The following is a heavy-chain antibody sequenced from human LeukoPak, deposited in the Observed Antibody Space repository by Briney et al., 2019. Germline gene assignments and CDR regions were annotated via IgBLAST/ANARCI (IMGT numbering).Heavy chain of an antibody. V-gene: IGHV1-8*01. Sequence: ASVKVSSMASGYTFTSYVINWVRQATGQGLEWMGWMKPNSRNTGYAQKFQGRVTLTRNTSISTAYTELSSQGSEDTAVYYCARGCLVIVPAAINYYYGMDVWGQGTTVTVSS. CDR3: ARGCLVIVPAAINYYYGMDV. D-gene: IGHD2-2*01. CDR2: MKPNSRNT. CDR1: GYTFTSYV. J-gene: IGHJ6*02.